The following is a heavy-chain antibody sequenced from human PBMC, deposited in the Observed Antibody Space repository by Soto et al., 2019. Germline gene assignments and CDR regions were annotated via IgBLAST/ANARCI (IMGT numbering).Heavy chain of an antibody. V-gene: IGHV1-18*01. CDR2: ISAYNGNT. J-gene: IGHJ6*02. Sequence: ASVKVSCKASGYTFTSYGISWVRQAPGQGLEWMEWISAYNGNTNYAQKLQGRVTMTTDTSTSTAYMELRSLRSDDTAVYYCARWYGGYCSSTSCSGYYYGMDVWGQGTTVTVSS. CDR3: ARWYGGYCSSTSCSGYYYGMDV. CDR1: GYTFTSYG. D-gene: IGHD2-2*01.